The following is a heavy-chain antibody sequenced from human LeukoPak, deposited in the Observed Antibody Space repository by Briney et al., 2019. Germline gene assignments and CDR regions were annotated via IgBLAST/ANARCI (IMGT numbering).Heavy chain of an antibody. J-gene: IGHJ4*02. CDR1: GXTFSSYA. CDR2: ISGSGGST. CDR3: ASGGDYRHRWADY. V-gene: IGHV3-23*01. Sequence: PGGSLRLSCAASGXTFSSYAVSWVRQAPGKGLEWVSAISGSGGSTYYADSVKGRLTISRDNSKNTLYLQMNSLRAEGAAVYYCASGGDYRHRWADYWGQGTLVTVSS. D-gene: IGHD2-21*02.